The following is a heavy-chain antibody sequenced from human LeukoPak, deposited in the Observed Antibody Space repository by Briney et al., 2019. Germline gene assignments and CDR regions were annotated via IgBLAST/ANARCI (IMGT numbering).Heavy chain of an antibody. V-gene: IGHV3-53*01. J-gene: IGHJ4*02. CDR1: GCTVSNNY. Sequence: GGSLRPSCAASGCTVSNNYMSWVRQAPGKGLEWVSVLYSGGTTYYLDSVKGRFTISRDSSKNTLYLQMNSLRAEDTAMYYCASEKTGRDYWGQGTQVTVSS. CDR3: ASEKTGRDY. D-gene: IGHD1-1*01. CDR2: LYSGGTT.